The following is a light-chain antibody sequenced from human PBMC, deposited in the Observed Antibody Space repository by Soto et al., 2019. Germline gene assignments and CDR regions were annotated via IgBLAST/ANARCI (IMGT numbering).Light chain of an antibody. Sequence: DIQMTQSPSSLSASVGDRVTITCRASQSISSYLNWYQQKPGKAPKLLIYAASSLQSWVPSRFSGSGSGTDFTLTMRSLQPEDFATYYCQQSYSTLYTFGQGTKLEIK. J-gene: IGKJ2*01. CDR1: QSISSY. V-gene: IGKV1-39*01. CDR2: AAS. CDR3: QQSYSTLYT.